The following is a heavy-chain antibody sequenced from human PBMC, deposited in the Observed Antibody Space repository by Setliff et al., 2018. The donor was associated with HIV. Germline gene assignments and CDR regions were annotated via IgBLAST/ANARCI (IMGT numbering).Heavy chain of an antibody. D-gene: IGHD3-3*01. CDR1: GGSIRRGSCY. J-gene: IGHJ6*03. CDR3: ASHTLQFLKWSPDSSLYYYYMDV. CDR2: MSTSGSP. Sequence: PSETLSLTCIVSGGSIRRGSCYWSWIRQPAGEGLEWIGQMSTSGSPNYNPSLKNRVTLSLDTSKNQFSLKLSSVTAADTAVYYCASHTLQFLKWSPDSSLYYYYMDVGGKGTTVTVS. V-gene: IGHV4-61*09.